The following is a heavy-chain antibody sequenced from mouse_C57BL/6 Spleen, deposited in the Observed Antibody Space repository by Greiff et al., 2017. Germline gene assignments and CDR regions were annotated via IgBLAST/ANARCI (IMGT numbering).Heavy chain of an antibody. CDR2: IYPGDGAT. J-gene: IGHJ1*03. CDR3: ARTRTWYFDV. V-gene: IGHV1-82*01. CDR1: GYAFSSSW. Sequence: QVQLQQSGPELVKPGASVKISCKASGYAFSSSWMNWVKQRPGKGLEWIGRIYPGDGATNYNGKFKGKATLTADKSSSTAYMQLSSLTSEDSAVYFCARTRTWYFDVWGTGTTVTVSS.